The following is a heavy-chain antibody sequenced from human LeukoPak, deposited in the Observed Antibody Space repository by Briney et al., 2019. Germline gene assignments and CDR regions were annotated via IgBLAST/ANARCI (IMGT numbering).Heavy chain of an antibody. V-gene: IGHV1-24*01. CDR2: FDPEDGET. Sequence: ASVKVSCKVSGYTLTELSMHWVRQAPGKGLEWMGGFDPEDGETIYAQKFQGRVTMTEDTSTDTAYMELSSLRSEDTAVCYCATEIRTSYSFDYWGQGTLVTVSS. J-gene: IGHJ4*02. CDR3: ATEIRTSYSFDY. D-gene: IGHD3-16*01. CDR1: GYTLTELS.